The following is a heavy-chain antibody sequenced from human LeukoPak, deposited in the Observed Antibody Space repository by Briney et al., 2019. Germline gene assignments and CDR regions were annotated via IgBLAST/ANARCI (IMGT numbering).Heavy chain of an antibody. CDR3: ARDRARGSYVFDY. D-gene: IGHD3-16*01. Sequence: GSVKVSCKASGYTFTGYYMHWVRQAPGQGLEWMGWINPNSGGTNYAQKFQGRVTMTRDTSISTAYMELSRLRSDDTAVCYCARDRARGSYVFDYWGQGTLVTVSS. CDR1: GYTFTGYY. J-gene: IGHJ4*02. CDR2: INPNSGGT. V-gene: IGHV1-2*02.